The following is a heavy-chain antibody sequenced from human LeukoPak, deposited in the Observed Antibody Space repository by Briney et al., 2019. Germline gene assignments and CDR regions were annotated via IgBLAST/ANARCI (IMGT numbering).Heavy chain of an antibody. J-gene: IGHJ6*02. Sequence: SETLSLTCAVYGGSFSGYYWSWIRQPPGKGLEWIGEINHSGSTNYNPSLKSRVTISVDMSKNQFSLKLSSVTAADTAVYYCARGSRYCSSTSCALWPYGMDVWGQGTTVTVSS. CDR3: ARGSRYCSSTSCALWPYGMDV. V-gene: IGHV4-34*01. CDR2: INHSGST. D-gene: IGHD2-2*01. CDR1: GGSFSGYY.